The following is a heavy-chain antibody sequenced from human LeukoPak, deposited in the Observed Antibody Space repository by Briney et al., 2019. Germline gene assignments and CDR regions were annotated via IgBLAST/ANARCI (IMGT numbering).Heavy chain of an antibody. Sequence: PGGSLRLSCAASGFTFSSYAMSWVRQAPGKGLEWVSAISGSGGSTYYADSVKGRFTMSRDNSKNTLYLQMNSLRAEDTAVYYCAKWRYNWNDGLGYFDYWGQGTLVTVSS. J-gene: IGHJ4*02. CDR2: ISGSGGST. CDR3: AKWRYNWNDGLGYFDY. CDR1: GFTFSSYA. D-gene: IGHD1-1*01. V-gene: IGHV3-23*01.